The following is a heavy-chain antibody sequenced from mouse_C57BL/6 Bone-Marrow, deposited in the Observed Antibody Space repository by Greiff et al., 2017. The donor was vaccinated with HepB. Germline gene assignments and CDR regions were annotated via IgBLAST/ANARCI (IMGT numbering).Heavy chain of an antibody. V-gene: IGHV5-17*01. D-gene: IGHD1-1*01. Sequence: EVMLVESGGGLVKPGGSLKLSCAASGFTFSDYGMHWVRQAPEKGLEWVAYISSGSSTIYYADTVKGRFTISRDNAKHTLFLQMTSLRSEDTAMYYCARGFMGYAMDYWGQGTSVTVSS. J-gene: IGHJ4*01. CDR3: ARGFMGYAMDY. CDR2: ISSGSSTI. CDR1: GFTFSDYG.